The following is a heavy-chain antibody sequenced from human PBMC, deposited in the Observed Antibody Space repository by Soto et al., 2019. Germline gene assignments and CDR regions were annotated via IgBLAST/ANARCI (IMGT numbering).Heavy chain of an antibody. J-gene: IGHJ4*02. CDR1: GGSISSYY. D-gene: IGHD2-15*01. V-gene: IGHV4-59*01. CDR2: IYYSGST. CDR3: ARSGDCSGSSCFAGY. Sequence: SETLSLTCTVSGGSISSYYWSWIRQPPGKGLEWIGYIYYSGSTNYSPSLQSRVTISVDTSKNQFSLKLSSVTAADTAVYYCARSGDCSGSSCFAGYWGQGTLVTVSS.